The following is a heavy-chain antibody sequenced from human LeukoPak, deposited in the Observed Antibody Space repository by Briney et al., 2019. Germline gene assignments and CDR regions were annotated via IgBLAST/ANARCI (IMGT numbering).Heavy chain of an antibody. Sequence: ESGPTLVKPTQTLTLTCTFSGFSLSTSGVGVGWIRQPPGKALEWLGVIYWDDDRRYSPSLKSRLTITKDTSKNQVVLKMTNMDPVDTATYYCAHSPSYYYGSGSYREVDYWGQGTLVTVSS. CDR1: GFSLSTSGVG. J-gene: IGHJ4*02. CDR2: IYWDDDR. CDR3: AHSPSYYYGSGSYREVDY. D-gene: IGHD3-10*01. V-gene: IGHV2-5*02.